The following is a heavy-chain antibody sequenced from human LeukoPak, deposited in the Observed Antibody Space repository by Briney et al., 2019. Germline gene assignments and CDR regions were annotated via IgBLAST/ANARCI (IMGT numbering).Heavy chain of an antibody. CDR2: MNPKSGNT. V-gene: IGHV1-8*01. J-gene: IGHJ4*02. CDR3: ARGATRNYDSWNDPIGLFFDS. CDR1: GYTFTSYD. D-gene: IGHD3-3*01. Sequence: ASVKVSCKASGYTFTSYDISWVRQATGQGLEWMGWMNPKSGNTGYAQKFRGRVTMTRDTSISTAYMELSDLGSDDTAVYYCARGATRNYDSWNDPIGLFFDSWGQGTLVTVSS.